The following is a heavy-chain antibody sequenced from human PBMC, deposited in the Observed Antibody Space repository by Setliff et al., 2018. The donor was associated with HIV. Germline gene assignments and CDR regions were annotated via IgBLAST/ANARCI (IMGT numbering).Heavy chain of an antibody. CDR3: VKGQFLEWFNWFDP. D-gene: IGHD3-3*01. CDR1: GFTFSSYS. Sequence: PGGSLRLSCAASGFTFSSYSMNWVRQAPGKGLVWVSRINTDGSSTSYADSVKGRFTISRDNAKNTLYLQMSSLRSEDTAVYYCVKGQFLEWFNWFDPWGQGTLVTVS. J-gene: IGHJ5*02. V-gene: IGHV3-74*01. CDR2: INTDGSST.